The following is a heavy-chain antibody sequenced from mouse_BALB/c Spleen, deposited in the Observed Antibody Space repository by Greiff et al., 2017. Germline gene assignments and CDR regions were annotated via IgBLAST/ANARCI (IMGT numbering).Heavy chain of an antibody. CDR3: ITTGYAMDY. CDR2: INPSNGGT. J-gene: IGHJ4*01. D-gene: IGHD1-1*01. V-gene: IGHV1S81*02. CDR1: GYTFTSYY. Sequence: VQLQQSGAELVKPGASVKLSCKASGYTFTSYYMYWVKQRPGQGLEWIGEINPSNGGTNFNEKFKSKATLTVDKSSSTAYMQLSSLTSEDSAVYYCITTGYAMDYWGQGTSVTVSS.